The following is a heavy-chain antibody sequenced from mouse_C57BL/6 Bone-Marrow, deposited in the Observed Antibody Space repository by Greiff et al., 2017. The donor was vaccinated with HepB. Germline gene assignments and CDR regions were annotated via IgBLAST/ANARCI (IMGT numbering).Heavy chain of an antibody. V-gene: IGHV1-59*01. CDR1: GYTFTSYW. Sequence: QVQLKQPGAELVRPGTSVKLSCKASGYTFTSYWMHWVKQRPGQGLEWIGVIDPSDSYTNYNQKFQGKATLTVDTSSSTADMQLSSLTSEDSAVYYCAGGDYWGQGTTLTVSS. CDR2: IDPSDSYT. CDR3: AGGDY. J-gene: IGHJ2*01.